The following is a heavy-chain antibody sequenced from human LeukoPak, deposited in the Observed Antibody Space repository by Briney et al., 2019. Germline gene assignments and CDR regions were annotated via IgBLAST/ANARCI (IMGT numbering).Heavy chain of an antibody. J-gene: IGHJ6*03. CDR3: ARFAAGGSYYYYMDV. V-gene: IGHV3-48*01. D-gene: IGHD6-25*01. CDR2: IGTSSTTI. CDR1: GFTFSSYT. Sequence: GGSLRLSCAASGFTFSSYTMNWVRQPPGKGLEGVSNIGTSSTTIYYADSVKGRFTISRDNAKNSLYLQMNSLRADDTAVYYCARFAAGGSYYYYMDVWGKGTTVTVSS.